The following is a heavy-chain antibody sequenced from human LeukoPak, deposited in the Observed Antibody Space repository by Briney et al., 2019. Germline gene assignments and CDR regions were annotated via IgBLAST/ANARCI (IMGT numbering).Heavy chain of an antibody. J-gene: IGHJ4*02. V-gene: IGHV3-30*03. CDR3: AQWFGNHLDY. Sequence: GRSLRLSCAASGFTFSSYGMHWVRQAPGKGLEWVAVISYDGSNKYYADSVKGRFTISRDNSKNTLYLQMNSLRAEDTAVYYCAQWFGNHLDYWGQGTLATVSS. D-gene: IGHD3-10*01. CDR2: ISYDGSNK. CDR1: GFTFSSYG.